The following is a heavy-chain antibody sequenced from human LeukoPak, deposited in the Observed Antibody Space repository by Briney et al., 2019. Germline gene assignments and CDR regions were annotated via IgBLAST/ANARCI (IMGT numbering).Heavy chain of an antibody. Sequence: SGGSLRLSCAASGFTFSSYSMNWVRQAPGKGLEWVSYISSSSSTIYYADSVKGRFTISRDNAKNSLYLQMNSLRAEDTAVYYCARDYTSVGATDAFDIWGQGTMVTVSS. V-gene: IGHV3-48*04. J-gene: IGHJ3*02. D-gene: IGHD1-26*01. CDR3: ARDYTSVGATDAFDI. CDR1: GFTFSSYS. CDR2: ISSSSSTI.